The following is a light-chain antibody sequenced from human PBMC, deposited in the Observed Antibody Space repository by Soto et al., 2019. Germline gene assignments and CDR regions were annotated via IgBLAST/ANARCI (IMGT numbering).Light chain of an antibody. CDR3: QQRSNWRFT. CDR2: DAS. CDR1: RSVSSY. V-gene: IGKV3-11*01. Sequence: EIVLTQSPATLSLSPGERATLSCRASRSVSSYLAWYQQKPGQAPRLLIYDASNRATGIPARFSGSGSGTDFTLTISSLEPEDFAVYYCQQRSNWRFTFGPGTKVDIK. J-gene: IGKJ3*01.